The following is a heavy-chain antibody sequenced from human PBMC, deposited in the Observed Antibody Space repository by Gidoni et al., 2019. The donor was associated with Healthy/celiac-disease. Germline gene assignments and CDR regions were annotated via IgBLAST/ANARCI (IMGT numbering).Heavy chain of an antibody. D-gene: IGHD6-19*01. Sequence: QVQLVESGGGVVQPGRSLRLSCAASGFTFSSYAMHWVRQAPGKGLEWVAVISYDGSNKYYADSVKGRFTISRDNSKNTLYLQMNSLRAEDTAVYYCARDNRAVADYWYFDLWGRGTLVTVSS. V-gene: IGHV3-30-3*01. J-gene: IGHJ2*01. CDR3: ARDNRAVADYWYFDL. CDR2: ISYDGSNK. CDR1: GFTFSSYA.